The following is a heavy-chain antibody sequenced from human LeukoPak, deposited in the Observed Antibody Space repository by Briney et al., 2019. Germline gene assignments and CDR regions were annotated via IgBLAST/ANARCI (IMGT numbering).Heavy chain of an antibody. CDR2: IYYNGNT. CDR1: GGPISSSY. D-gene: IGHD3-16*01. J-gene: IGHJ2*01. Sequence: ASETLSLTCTVSGGPISSSYWNWIRQSPGKGLEWIGYIYYNGNTNNNPSLKSRVTMSVDTSKNQFSLKLSSVTAADTAIYYCARDRYYDNMARLNWYFDLWGRGALVTVSS. CDR3: ARDRYYDNMARLNWYFDL. V-gene: IGHV4-59*01.